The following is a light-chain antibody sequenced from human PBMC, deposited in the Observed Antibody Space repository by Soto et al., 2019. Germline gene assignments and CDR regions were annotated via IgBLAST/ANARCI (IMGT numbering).Light chain of an antibody. CDR3: QQYGSSPRIT. V-gene: IGKV3-20*01. CDR1: QSVSTSY. J-gene: IGKJ5*01. CDR2: GAS. Sequence: EIVLTQSPGTLSLSPGERATLSCRASQSVSTSYLAWYQQKPGQAPRLLIYGASSRAAGIPDRFSGSGSGTDFTLTISRLEPEDFVVYYCQQYGSSPRITFGQGTRLEIK.